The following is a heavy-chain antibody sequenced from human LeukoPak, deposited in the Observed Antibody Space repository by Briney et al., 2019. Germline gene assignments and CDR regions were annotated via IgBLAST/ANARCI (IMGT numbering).Heavy chain of an antibody. CDR2: IYYSGST. CDR3: ARATYYYDSSGHDY. Sequence: SETLSLACTVSGGSISSGDYYWSWIRQPPGKGLEWIGYIYYSGSTYYNPSLKSRVTISVDTSKNQFSLKLSSVTAADTAVYYCARATYYYDSSGHDYWGQGTLVTVSS. D-gene: IGHD3-22*01. CDR1: GGSISSGDYY. V-gene: IGHV4-30-4*01. J-gene: IGHJ4*02.